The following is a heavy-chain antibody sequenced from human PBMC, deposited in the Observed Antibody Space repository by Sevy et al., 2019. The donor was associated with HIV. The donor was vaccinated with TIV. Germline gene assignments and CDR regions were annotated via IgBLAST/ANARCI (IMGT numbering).Heavy chain of an antibody. CDR1: GYTFTSYG. V-gene: IGHV1-18*01. D-gene: IGHD3-3*01. CDR3: ARVSPYYDFWSGYYLEHYFDY. Sequence: ASVKVSCKASGYTFTSYGISWVRQAPGQGLEWMGWISAYNGNTNYAQKLQGRVTMTTDTSTSTAYMELRSLRSDDTAVYYCARVSPYYDFWSGYYLEHYFDYWGQGTPVTVSS. J-gene: IGHJ4*02. CDR2: ISAYNGNT.